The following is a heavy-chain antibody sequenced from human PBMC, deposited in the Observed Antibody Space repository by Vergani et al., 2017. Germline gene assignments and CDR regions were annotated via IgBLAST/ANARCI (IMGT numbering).Heavy chain of an antibody. D-gene: IGHD3-22*01. CDR2: IYYSGST. Sequence: QLQLPESGPGLVKPSETLSLTCTVSGGSISSSSYYWGWIRQPPGKGLEWIGSIYYSGSTYYNPSLKSRVTISVDTSKNQFSLKLSSVTAADTAVYYCARGRPTYDSSGYYFLYFDYWGQGTLVTVSS. V-gene: IGHV4-39*01. J-gene: IGHJ4*02. CDR1: GGSISSSSYY. CDR3: ARGRPTYDSSGYYFLYFDY.